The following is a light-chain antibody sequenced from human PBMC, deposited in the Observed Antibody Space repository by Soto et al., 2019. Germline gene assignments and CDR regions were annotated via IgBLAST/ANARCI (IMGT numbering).Light chain of an antibody. V-gene: IGLV2-14*01. CDR3: SSYTSTRSVV. Sequence: QSALTQPASVSGSPGQSITISCTGTSSDIGGYEYVSWYQQFPGKAPKLMIYDVTLRPSGVSNRFSGSKSGSTASLTISGLQAEDEANYYCSSYTSTRSVVFGGGTQLTVL. CDR1: SSDIGGYEY. J-gene: IGLJ2*01. CDR2: DVT.